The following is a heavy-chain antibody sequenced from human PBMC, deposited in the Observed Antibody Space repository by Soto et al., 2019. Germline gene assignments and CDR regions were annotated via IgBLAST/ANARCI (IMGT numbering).Heavy chain of an antibody. CDR3: ARGPGYCSGGSCQARAFDI. J-gene: IGHJ3*02. CDR2: ISAYNGNT. V-gene: IGHV1-18*01. Sequence: GASVKVTCTDSGYTFTIYGISWVRQAPGQGLEWMGWISAYNGNTNYAQKLQGRVTMTTDTSTSTAYMELRSLRSDDTAVYYCARGPGYCSGGSCQARAFDIWGQGTMVTVSS. D-gene: IGHD2-15*01. CDR1: GYTFTIYG.